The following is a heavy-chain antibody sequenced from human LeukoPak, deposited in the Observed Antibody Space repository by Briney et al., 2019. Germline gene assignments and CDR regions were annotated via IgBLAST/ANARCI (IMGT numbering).Heavy chain of an antibody. V-gene: IGHV3-74*01. D-gene: IGHD4-23*01. Sequence: GGSLRLSCAASGFTFRNYWMQWVRRGPGKGLVWVSRIHSDGSSTNYADSVKGRFTISRDNAKNTLYLQMNSLRAEDTAVYYCASSITYGGFDIWGQGTMVTVSS. CDR2: IHSDGSST. J-gene: IGHJ3*02. CDR1: GFTFRNYW. CDR3: ASSITYGGFDI.